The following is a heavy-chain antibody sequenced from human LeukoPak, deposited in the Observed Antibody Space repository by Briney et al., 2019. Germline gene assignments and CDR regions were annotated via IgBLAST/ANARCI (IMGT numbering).Heavy chain of an antibody. D-gene: IGHD3-22*01. J-gene: IGHJ6*02. CDR1: GFTFSTYG. CDR3: ARSMIVVPYGMDV. CDR2: IRSDGKYK. Sequence: GGSLRLSCAASGFTFSTYGMHWVRQAPGKGLEWVAYIRSDGKYKPYADSVKGRFTISRDNAKNSLYLQMNSLRAEDTAVYYCARSMIVVPYGMDVWGQGATVTVSS. V-gene: IGHV3-30*02.